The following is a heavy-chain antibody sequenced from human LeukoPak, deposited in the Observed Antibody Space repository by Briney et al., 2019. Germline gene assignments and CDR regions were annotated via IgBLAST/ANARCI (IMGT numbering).Heavy chain of an antibody. D-gene: IGHD1-7*01. CDR1: GFTFSSYS. CDR2: IWHDGSNK. Sequence: PGGSLRLSCAASGFTFSSYSMHWVRQAPGKGLEWVAVIWHDGSNKYYADSVKGRFTISRDNSKNTLYLQMNSLRAEDTAVYYCVRDVLELPNRRFDPWGQGTLVTVSS. V-gene: IGHV3-33*01. CDR3: VRDVLELPNRRFDP. J-gene: IGHJ5*02.